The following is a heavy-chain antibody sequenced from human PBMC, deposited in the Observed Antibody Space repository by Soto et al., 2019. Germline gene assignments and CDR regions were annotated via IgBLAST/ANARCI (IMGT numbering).Heavy chain of an antibody. CDR3: ARGRGDTIFGVVNDAFDI. V-gene: IGHV1-18*01. CDR2: ISAYNGNT. Sequence: ASVKVSCKASGYTFTSYGISWVRQAPGQGLEWMGWISAYNGNTNYAQKLQGRVTMTTDTSTSTAYMELRSLRSDDTAVYYCARGRGDTIFGVVNDAFDIWGQGTMVTVSS. CDR1: GYTFTSYG. J-gene: IGHJ3*02. D-gene: IGHD3-3*01.